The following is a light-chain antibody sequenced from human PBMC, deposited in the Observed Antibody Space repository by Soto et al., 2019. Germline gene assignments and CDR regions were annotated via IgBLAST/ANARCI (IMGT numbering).Light chain of an antibody. CDR1: QSISTE. CDR3: QQGHNWPLT. CDR2: SAS. Sequence: EMVMTQSPATLSASPGERATLSCRASQSISTELAWYQQKPGQPPILLIYSASTRATGVPARFTGSGSGSEFTLTISGLQSEDFAVYYCQQGHNWPLTFGQGTRREI. J-gene: IGKJ2*01. V-gene: IGKV3-15*01.